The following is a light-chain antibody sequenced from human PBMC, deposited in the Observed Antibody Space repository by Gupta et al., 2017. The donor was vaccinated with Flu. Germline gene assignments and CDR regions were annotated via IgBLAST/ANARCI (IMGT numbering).Light chain of an antibody. CDR2: GIS. CDR1: QSVGNN. J-gene: IGKJ2*01. Sequence: EIVMIQSPPTLSVSPGETATLSCRASQSVGNNLAWYQKKPGQAPRLLIYGISTRATGIPARFSGSGSGTDFSLTISSLQPEDYAVYYCQQYNNWPPDTFGQGTKVEIK. CDR3: QQYNNWPPDT. V-gene: IGKV3-15*01.